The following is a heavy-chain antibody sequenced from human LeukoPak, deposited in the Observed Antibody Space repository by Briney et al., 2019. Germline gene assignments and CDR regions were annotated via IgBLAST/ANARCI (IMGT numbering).Heavy chain of an antibody. Sequence: GGSLRLSCSASGFTFSSYCMSWVRQAPGKGLEWVANIDQDGSEKYYVDSVKGRFTISRDNAKNSLYLQMNSLRAEDTAVYYCARHGGYYSSDPLDYWSQGTLVTVSS. V-gene: IGHV3-7*01. CDR2: IDQDGSEK. CDR3: ARHGGYYSSDPLDY. D-gene: IGHD3-22*01. J-gene: IGHJ4*02. CDR1: GFTFSSYC.